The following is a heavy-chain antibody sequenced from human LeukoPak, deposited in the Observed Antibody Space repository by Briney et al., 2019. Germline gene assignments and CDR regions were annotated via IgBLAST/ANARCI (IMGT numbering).Heavy chain of an antibody. V-gene: IGHV4-34*01. CDR3: ARGRYSNYDGGYNWFDP. CDR2: INHSGST. D-gene: IGHD4-11*01. J-gene: IGHJ5*02. CDR1: GGSFSGYY. Sequence: IPSETLSLTCAVYGGSFSGYYWSWIRQPPGKGLEWIGEINHSGSTNYNPSLKSRVTISVDTSKNQFSLKLSSVTAADTAVYYCARGRYSNYDGGYNWFDPWGQGTLVTVSS.